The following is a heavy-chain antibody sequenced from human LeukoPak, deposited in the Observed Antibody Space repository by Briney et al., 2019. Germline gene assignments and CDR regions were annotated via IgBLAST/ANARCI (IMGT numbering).Heavy chain of an antibody. D-gene: IGHD2/OR15-2a*01. CDR2: LSGSGGST. V-gene: IGHV3-23*01. J-gene: IGHJ4*02. CDR3: ARNRAALNY. Sequence: GGSLRLSCAASGFTFSYYAMSWVRQSPGRGLEWVSALSGSGGSTYYADSVKGRFTISRDNSKNTLYLQMNSLRAEDTAVYYCARNRAALNYWGQGTLVTVSS. CDR1: GFTFSYYA.